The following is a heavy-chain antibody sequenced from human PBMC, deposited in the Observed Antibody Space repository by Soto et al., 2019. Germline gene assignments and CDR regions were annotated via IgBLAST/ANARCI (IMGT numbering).Heavy chain of an antibody. V-gene: IGHV4-59*01. CDR3: AKDYSNRLRYFDL. CDR2: IYYSGST. D-gene: IGHD6-13*01. CDR1: GGSISSYY. J-gene: IGHJ2*01. Sequence: SETLSLTCTVSGGSISSYYWSWIRQPPGKGLEWIGYIYYSGSTNYNPSLKSRVTISVDTSRNTLYLQMNSLRAEDTAVYYCAKDYSNRLRYFDLWGRGTLVTVSS.